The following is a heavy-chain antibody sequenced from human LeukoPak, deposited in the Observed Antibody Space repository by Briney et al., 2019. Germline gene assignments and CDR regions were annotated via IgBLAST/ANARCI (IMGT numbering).Heavy chain of an antibody. D-gene: IGHD5-12*01. CDR1: GFTFSSYA. CDR3: AKDRVAYSGYDDALYFDY. J-gene: IGHJ4*02. Sequence: GGSLRLSCAASGFTFSSYAMTWVRQAPGKGLGWVSGIIARGSSTYYADSVKGRFTISRDDSKNTLYLQMTSLRAEDTAVYYCAKDRVAYSGYDDALYFDYWGQGTLVTVSS. CDR2: IIARGSST. V-gene: IGHV3-23*01.